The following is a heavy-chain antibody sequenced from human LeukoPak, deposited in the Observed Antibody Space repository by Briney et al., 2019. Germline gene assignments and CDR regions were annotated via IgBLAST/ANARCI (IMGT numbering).Heavy chain of an antibody. CDR3: ARDWPTIAAAGTIPEYFQH. CDR1: GFSFSAYS. CDR2: ISSSSSYI. J-gene: IGHJ1*01. V-gene: IGHV3-21*01. Sequence: GGSLRLSCAASGFSFSAYSMNWVRQAPGKGLEWVSSISSSSSYIYYADSVKGRFTISRDNAKNSLYLQMNSLRAEDTAVYYCARDWPTIAAAGTIPEYFQHWGQGTLVTVSS. D-gene: IGHD6-13*01.